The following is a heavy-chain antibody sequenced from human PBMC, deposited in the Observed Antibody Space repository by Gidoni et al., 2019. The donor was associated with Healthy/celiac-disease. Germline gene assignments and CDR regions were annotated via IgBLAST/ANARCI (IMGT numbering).Heavy chain of an antibody. V-gene: IGHV4-34*01. D-gene: IGHD1-26*01. CDR1: GGSFSGYY. Sequence: QVQLQQWGAGLLKPSETLSVTCAVYGGSFSGYYWSWIRQAPGKGLGWIGEINHSGSTNYNPSLKSRVTISVDTSKNQFSLKLSSVTAADTAVYYCARGLRSYSVYWGQGTLVTVSS. CDR2: INHSGST. CDR3: ARGLRSYSVY. J-gene: IGHJ4*02.